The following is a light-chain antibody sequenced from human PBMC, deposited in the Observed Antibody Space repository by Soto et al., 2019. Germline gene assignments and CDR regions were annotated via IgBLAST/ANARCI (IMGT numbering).Light chain of an antibody. CDR1: SSDIGAYKY. CDR2: EVS. Sequence: QSALTQPASASGSPGQSITISCTGTSSDIGAYKYVSWYQQHPGKAPKLMIYEVSNRPSGVSNRFSGSKSGNTASLTISGLQAEDEADYYCSAYTSRVTWVFGGGTKVTVL. CDR3: SAYTSRVTWV. J-gene: IGLJ3*02. V-gene: IGLV2-14*01.